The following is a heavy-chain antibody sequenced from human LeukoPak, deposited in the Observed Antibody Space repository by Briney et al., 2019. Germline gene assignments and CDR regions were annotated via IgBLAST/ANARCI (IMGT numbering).Heavy chain of an antibody. Sequence: PGGSLRLPCAAAGFIFSNYWMSWVRQAPGKGLECVANIKQDGSEKYYVDSVKGRFTISRDNAKNSLYLQMNSLRAEDTAVYYCARSPKDSSSSNYWGQGTLVTVSS. CDR2: IKQDGSEK. CDR3: ARSPKDSSSSNY. V-gene: IGHV3-7*01. CDR1: GFIFSNYW. D-gene: IGHD6-6*01. J-gene: IGHJ4*02.